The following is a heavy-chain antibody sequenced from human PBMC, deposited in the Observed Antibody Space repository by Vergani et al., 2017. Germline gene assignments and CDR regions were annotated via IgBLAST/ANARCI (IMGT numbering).Heavy chain of an antibody. CDR1: RYSFTNYW. J-gene: IGHJ4*02. D-gene: IGHD3-22*01. CDR2: IHPADSDT. V-gene: IGHV5-51*01. CDR3: ARLYGRDSSGSKYFDY. Sequence: EVQLVQSGAEVKKPGESLKISCQISRYSFTNYWIGWVRQMPGKGLEWMGIIHPADSDTRYSPSFQGQVTISVDKSISTAYLQRSSLRASDSAMYYCARLYGRDSSGSKYFDYGGQGTLVTDSS.